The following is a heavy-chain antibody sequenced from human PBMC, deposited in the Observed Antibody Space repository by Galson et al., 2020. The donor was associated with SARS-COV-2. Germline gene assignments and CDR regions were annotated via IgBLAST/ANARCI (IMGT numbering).Heavy chain of an antibody. J-gene: IGHJ6*02. CDR3: ARDGQWLVPNAMDV. CDR2: IWYHRNNK. D-gene: IGHD6-19*01. V-gene: IGHV3-33*01. Sequence: SCAAPGFTISSNGMHCVRQAPGKGLEWLAVIWYHRNNKYHADSVKGRFTISRDNSKNTLYLQMNSLRAEDTAVYYCARDGQWLVPNAMDVWGQGTTVTVSS. CDR1: GFTISSNG.